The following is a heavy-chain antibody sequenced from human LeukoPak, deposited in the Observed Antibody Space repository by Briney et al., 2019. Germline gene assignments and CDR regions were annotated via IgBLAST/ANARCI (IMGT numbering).Heavy chain of an antibody. CDR2: MNPNSGNT. J-gene: IGHJ6*02. Sequence: GASVKVSCKASGYTFTSYDINWVRQATGQGLEWMGWMNPNSGNTGYAQKFQGRVTMTRNTSISTAYMELSSLRSEDTAVYYCARGRSVNSSSRLGPGRSRTNYYYYGMDVWGQGTTVTVSS. CDR1: GYTFTSYD. CDR3: ARGRSVNSSSRLGPGRSRTNYYYYGMDV. V-gene: IGHV1-8*01. D-gene: IGHD6-13*01.